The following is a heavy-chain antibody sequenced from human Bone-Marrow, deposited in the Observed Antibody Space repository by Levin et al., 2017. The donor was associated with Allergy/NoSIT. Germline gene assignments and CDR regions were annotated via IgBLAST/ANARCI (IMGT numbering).Heavy chain of an antibody. CDR3: ARPLGPSYTHGWNYQLYGMSV. CDR2: INPSVGST. Sequence: GESLKISCRASGYIFTSYYIHWARQAPGQGIEWMGIINPSVGSTNFAQKFQGRLTMTSDRSTNTVYMELSSLRSGDTAVYYCARPLGPSYTHGWNYQLYGMSVWGQGTTVTVPS. J-gene: IGHJ6*02. CDR1: GYIFTSYY. V-gene: IGHV1-46*01. D-gene: IGHD1-7*01.